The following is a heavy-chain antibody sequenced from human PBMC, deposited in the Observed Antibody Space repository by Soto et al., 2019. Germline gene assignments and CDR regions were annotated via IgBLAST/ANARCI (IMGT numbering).Heavy chain of an antibody. Sequence: AGSPIPSCLCSGLTFRPGVMSCVGPAPGKGVEGVSSIRSSGGNRYCADSVKGRVTVCRANSKNTVYLQVSSRRAEATAIFYCAKCAPHALPPANTDRLDAWPQGTRVTVS. CDR2: IRSSGGNR. V-gene: IGHV3-23*01. CDR1: GLTFRPGV. J-gene: IGHJ5*02. D-gene: IGHD2-15*01. CDR3: AKCAPHALPPANTDRLDA.